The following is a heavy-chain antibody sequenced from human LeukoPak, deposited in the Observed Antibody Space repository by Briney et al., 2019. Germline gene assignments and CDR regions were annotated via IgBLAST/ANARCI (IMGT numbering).Heavy chain of an antibody. D-gene: IGHD2-2*01. CDR3: ARKRGYCSSTSCPPNYYYYMDV. CDR1: GGSISSGSYY. Sequence: SETLSLTCTVSGGSISSGSYYWSWIRQPAGKGLEWIGRIYTSGSTNYNPSLKSRVTISVDTSKNQFSLKLSSVTAADTAVYYCARKRGYCSSTSCPPNYYYYMDVWGKGTTVTVSS. J-gene: IGHJ6*03. V-gene: IGHV4-61*02. CDR2: IYTSGST.